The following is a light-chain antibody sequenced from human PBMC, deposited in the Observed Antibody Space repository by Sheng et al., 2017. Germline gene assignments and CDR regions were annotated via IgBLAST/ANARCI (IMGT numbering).Light chain of an antibody. CDR1: QSISSY. V-gene: IGKV1-39*01. J-gene: IGKJ1*01. CDR3: QQSYNTPPWT. CDR2: AAS. Sequence: DIQMTQSPSSLSASVGDRVTITCRASQSISSYLNWYQQKPGKTPKLLIYAASTLQSGVPSRFSGSGSGTDFILTISSLQPEDFATYYCQQSYNTPPWTFAQGTNGGHQT.